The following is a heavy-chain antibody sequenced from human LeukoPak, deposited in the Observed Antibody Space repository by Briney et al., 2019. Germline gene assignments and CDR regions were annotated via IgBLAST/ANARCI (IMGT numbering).Heavy chain of an antibody. J-gene: IGHJ4*02. CDR2: ILGSGRSA. Sequence: GASLRLSCAASGFSFNNYAMSWVRQAPGKGLEWVSAILGSGRSAYYADSVKGRFTISRDNSKNSLFLQMNSLRVEDTALYYDSDFWGQGTLVTVSA. D-gene: IGHD2-15*01. CDR3: SDF. CDR1: GFSFNNYA. V-gene: IGHV3-23*01.